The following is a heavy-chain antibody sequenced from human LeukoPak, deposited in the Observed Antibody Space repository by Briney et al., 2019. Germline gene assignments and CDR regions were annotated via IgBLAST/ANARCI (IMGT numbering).Heavy chain of an antibody. CDR1: GGTFSSYA. CDR3: ARGHWGCNY. D-gene: IGHD7-27*01. Sequence: GASVKVSCKASGGTFSSYAISWVRQAPGQGLEWMGGIIPIFGTANYAQKFQGRVTITTDESTSTAYMELSSLRSDDTAVYYCARGHWGCNYWGQGTLVTVSS. J-gene: IGHJ4*02. V-gene: IGHV1-69*05. CDR2: IIPIFGTA.